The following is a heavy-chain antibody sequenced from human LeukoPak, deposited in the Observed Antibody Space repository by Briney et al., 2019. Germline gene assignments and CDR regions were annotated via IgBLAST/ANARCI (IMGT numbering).Heavy chain of an antibody. CDR2: ISYDGSNK. Sequence: GSLSLSCAASGFLFSSYGMHWVRQAPGKGLEWVAVISYDGSNKYYADSVKGRFTISRDNSKNTLYLKMNSLRAEDTAVYYCAKAMPIVVVPAAIPDYWGQGTLVTVSS. V-gene: IGHV3-30*18. D-gene: IGHD2-2*01. CDR1: GFLFSSYG. J-gene: IGHJ4*02. CDR3: AKAMPIVVVPAAIPDY.